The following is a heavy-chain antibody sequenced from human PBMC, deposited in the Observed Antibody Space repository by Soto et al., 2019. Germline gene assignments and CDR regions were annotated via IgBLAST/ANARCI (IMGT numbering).Heavy chain of an antibody. D-gene: IGHD2-2*02. Sequence: GASVKVSCKASGYTFTSYYMHWVRQAPGQGLEWMGGIIPIFGTANYAQKFQGRVTITADESTSTAYMELSSLRSEDTAVYYCARALGGVVPAAIRFDPWGQGTLVTVSS. J-gene: IGHJ5*02. V-gene: IGHV1-69*13. CDR1: GYTFTSYY. CDR2: IIPIFGTA. CDR3: ARALGGVVPAAIRFDP.